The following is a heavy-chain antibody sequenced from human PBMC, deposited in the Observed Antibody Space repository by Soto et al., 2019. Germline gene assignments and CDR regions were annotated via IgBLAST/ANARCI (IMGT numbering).Heavy chain of an antibody. CDR2: ISYDGSNK. J-gene: IGHJ6*02. CDR3: AKHHPGYCSGGSCYSPYYYGMDV. CDR1: GFTFSSYG. Sequence: PGGSLRLSCAASGFTFSSYGMHWVRQAPGKGVEWVAVISYDGSNKYYADSVKGRFTISRDNSKNTLYLQMNSLRAEDTAVYYCAKHHPGYCSGGSCYSPYYYGMDVWGQGTTVTVSS. V-gene: IGHV3-30*18. D-gene: IGHD2-15*01.